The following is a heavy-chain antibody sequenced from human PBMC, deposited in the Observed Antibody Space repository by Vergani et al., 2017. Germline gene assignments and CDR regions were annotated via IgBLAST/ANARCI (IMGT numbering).Heavy chain of an antibody. V-gene: IGHV3-23*01. J-gene: IGHJ6*03. CDR3: AKSRDFYYYMDV. CDR1: GFTFSACP. CDR2: ISGSGVSA. Sequence: EVQLLQSGGGVIQPGGSVRLSCAASGFTFSACPMTWVRQAPGKGLEWVSGISGSGVSAYYTDSVKGRFTISRDNSKNTLYLQMNSLRAEDTAVYYCAKSRDFYYYMDVWGKGTTVTVSS.